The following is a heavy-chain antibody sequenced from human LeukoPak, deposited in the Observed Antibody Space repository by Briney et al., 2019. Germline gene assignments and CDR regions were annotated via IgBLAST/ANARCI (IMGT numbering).Heavy chain of an antibody. CDR1: GGTFSSYA. Sequence: SVKVSCKASGGTFSSYAISWVRQAPGQGLEWMGGIIPIFGTANYAQKFQGRVTITADESTSTAYMELSGLRSEDTAVYYCARDSPDSGGYGMGYWGQGTLVTVSS. CDR3: ARDSPDSGGYGMGY. V-gene: IGHV1-69*13. CDR2: IIPIFGTA. J-gene: IGHJ4*02. D-gene: IGHD3-22*01.